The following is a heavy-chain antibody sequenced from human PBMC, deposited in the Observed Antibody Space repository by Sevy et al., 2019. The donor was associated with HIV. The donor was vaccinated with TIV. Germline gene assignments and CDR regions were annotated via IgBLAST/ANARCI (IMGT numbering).Heavy chain of an antibody. CDR1: GFTFSSYW. CDR3: ARGAAAGSIDY. Sequence: GGSLRLSCAASGFTFSSYWMHWVRQAPGKGLVWVSRVNSDGSSTSYADSVKGRFTISRDNAKNTLYLQMNSLGAEDTAVYYCARGAAAGSIDYWGQGTLVTVSS. J-gene: IGHJ4*02. D-gene: IGHD6-13*01. CDR2: VNSDGSST. V-gene: IGHV3-74*01.